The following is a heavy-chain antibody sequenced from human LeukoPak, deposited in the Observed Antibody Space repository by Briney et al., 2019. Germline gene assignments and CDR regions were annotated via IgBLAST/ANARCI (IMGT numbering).Heavy chain of an antibody. CDR1: GGSFSGYY. V-gene: IGHV4-34*01. Sequence: SETLSLTCAVYGGSFSGYYWSWIRQPPGKGLEWIGEINHSGSTNYNPSLKSRVTISVDTSKNQFSLKLSSVTAADTAVYYCARGGGMAAAGRPYNWFDPWGQGTLVTVSS. J-gene: IGHJ5*02. CDR3: ARGGGMAAAGRPYNWFDP. CDR2: INHSGST. D-gene: IGHD6-13*01.